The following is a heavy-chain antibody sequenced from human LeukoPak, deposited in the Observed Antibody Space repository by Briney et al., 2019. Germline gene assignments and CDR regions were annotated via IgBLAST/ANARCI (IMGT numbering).Heavy chain of an antibody. CDR1: GYTFTSYY. V-gene: IGHV1-46*01. Sequence: ASVKVSCKASGYTFTSYYMHWVRQAPGQGLEWMGIINPSGGSTSYAQKFQGRVTMTRDTSTSTVYMELSSLRSEDTAVYYCAKGARDCLPGFDAFDIWGQGNNGHRLL. J-gene: IGHJ3*02. CDR2: INPSGGST. CDR3: AKGARDCLPGFDAFDI. D-gene: IGHD5-24*01.